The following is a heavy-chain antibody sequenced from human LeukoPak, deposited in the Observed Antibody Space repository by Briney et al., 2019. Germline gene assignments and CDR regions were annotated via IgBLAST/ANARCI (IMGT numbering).Heavy chain of an antibody. CDR3: ARGTYGYYMDV. CDR1: NYSISNSLY. Sequence: SETLSLTCSGSNYSISNSLYWGWLRQPPGKGLEWIGSIYRSGSTFYNPSLKSRVTISLDTSKNEFSLKLSSVTAADTAVYFCARGTYGYYMDVWGKGTTVTVSS. D-gene: IGHD4-17*01. CDR2: IYRSGST. V-gene: IGHV4-38-2*02. J-gene: IGHJ6*03.